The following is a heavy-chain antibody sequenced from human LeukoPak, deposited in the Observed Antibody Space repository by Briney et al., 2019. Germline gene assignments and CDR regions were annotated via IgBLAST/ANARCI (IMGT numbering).Heavy chain of an antibody. CDR1: GFTFSSYE. V-gene: IGHV3-48*03. CDR3: ANLAYTQSRYKTDY. D-gene: IGHD3-16*01. Sequence: HSGGSLRLSCAASGFTFSSYEMNWVRQAPGKGLEWVSYISSSGSTIYYADSVKGRFTISRDNSKNTLYLQMNSLRAEDTAVYYCANLAYTQSRYKTDYWGQGTLVTVSS. CDR2: ISSSGSTI. J-gene: IGHJ4*02.